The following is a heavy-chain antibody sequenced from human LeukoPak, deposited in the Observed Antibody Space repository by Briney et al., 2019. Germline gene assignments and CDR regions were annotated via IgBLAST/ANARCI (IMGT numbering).Heavy chain of an antibody. Sequence: SVKVSCKASGGTFSSYAISWVRQAPGQGLEWMGGIIPIFGTANYAQKFQGRVTITADKSTSTAYMELRSLRSDDTAVYYCAREVNVLLWFGETDYWGQGTLVTVSS. CDR2: IIPIFGTA. J-gene: IGHJ4*02. CDR3: AREVNVLLWFGETDY. V-gene: IGHV1-69*06. CDR1: GGTFSSYA. D-gene: IGHD3-10*01.